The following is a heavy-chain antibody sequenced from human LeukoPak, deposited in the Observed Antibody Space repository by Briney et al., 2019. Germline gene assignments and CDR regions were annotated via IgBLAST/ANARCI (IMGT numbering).Heavy chain of an antibody. CDR1: GFSFSIYS. V-gene: IGHV3-48*04. CDR3: AIPPLSGTGSSRPLAGIDV. J-gene: IGHJ6*02. Sequence: PGGSLRLSCAASGFSFSIYSLNWVRQAPGKGLEWVSYTSHTGSTMSYADSVKGRFTISRDNAKNSLYLQMNSLRAEDTAMYYCAIPPLSGTGSSRPLAGIDVWGQGTTVTVSS. D-gene: IGHD3-10*01. CDR2: TSHTGSTM.